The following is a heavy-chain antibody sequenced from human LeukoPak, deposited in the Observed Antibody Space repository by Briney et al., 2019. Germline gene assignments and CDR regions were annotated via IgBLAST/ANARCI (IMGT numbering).Heavy chain of an antibody. CDR1: GGTFSSYA. J-gene: IGHJ4*02. CDR2: ISAYNGNT. D-gene: IGHD6-13*01. CDR3: ARGRAAAATTSFDY. Sequence: ASVKVSCKASGGTFSSYAISWVRQAPGQGLEWMGWISAYNGNTNYAQKLQGRVTMTTDTSTSTAYMELRSLRSDDTAVYYCARGRAAAATTSFDYWGQGTLVTVSS. V-gene: IGHV1-18*01.